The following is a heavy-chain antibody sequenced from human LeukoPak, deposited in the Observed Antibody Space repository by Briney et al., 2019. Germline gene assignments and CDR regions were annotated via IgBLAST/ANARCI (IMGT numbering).Heavy chain of an antibody. J-gene: IGHJ6*03. CDR1: GYTFTSYD. D-gene: IGHD5-12*01. V-gene: IGHV1-8*01. CDR3: ARRGGYDYYYYYYMDV. Sequence: ASVKVSCKASGYTFTSYDINWVRQATGQGLEWMGWMNPNSGNTGYAQKFQGRVTMTRNTSISTAYMELSSLRSEDTAVYYCARRGGYDYYYYYYMDVWGKGTTVTISS. CDR2: MNPNSGNT.